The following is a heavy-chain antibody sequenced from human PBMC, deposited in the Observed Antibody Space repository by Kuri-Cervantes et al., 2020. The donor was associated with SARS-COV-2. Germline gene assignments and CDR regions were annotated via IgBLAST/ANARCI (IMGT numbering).Heavy chain of an antibody. Sequence: LSLTCAASGFPFSDYYMSWIRLAPGKGLEWVSYISSSSSYTNYADSVKGRFTISRDNAKNSLYLQMNSLRAEDTAVYYCARDLNGGSDYWGQGTLVTVSS. CDR1: GFPFSDYY. CDR3: ARDLNGGSDY. D-gene: IGHD3-10*01. V-gene: IGHV3-11*05. CDR2: ISSSSSYT. J-gene: IGHJ4*02.